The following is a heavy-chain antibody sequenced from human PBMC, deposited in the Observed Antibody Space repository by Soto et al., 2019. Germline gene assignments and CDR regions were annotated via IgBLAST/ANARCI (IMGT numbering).Heavy chain of an antibody. V-gene: IGHV4-39*01. CDR3: VSQRTTVLTQAYFDY. CDR2: VYYRGRS. J-gene: IGHJ4*02. CDR1: GGSVTNSSYY. D-gene: IGHD4-17*01. Sequence: SETLSLTCTISGGSVTNSSYYWGWIRQSPGKGLEWIGSVYYRGRSYSKSSVKSRVTISVDTSKNQFSLNFNSVTASDTALYYCVSQRTTVLTQAYFDYWGPGALVTVSS.